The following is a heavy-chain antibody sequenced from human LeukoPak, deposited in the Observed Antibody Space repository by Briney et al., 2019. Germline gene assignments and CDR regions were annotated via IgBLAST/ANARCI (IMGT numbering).Heavy chain of an antibody. J-gene: IGHJ1*01. Sequence: PGGSLRLSCAASGFTFSSYAMSWVRQAPGKGLEWVSAISGSGGSTYYADSVKGRFTISRDNSKNTLYLQMNSLRAEDTAVYYCAKSTLLGLFGDLEYFQHWGQGTLVTVSS. CDR1: GFTFSSYA. CDR2: ISGSGGST. V-gene: IGHV3-23*01. D-gene: IGHD3-22*01. CDR3: AKSTLLGLFGDLEYFQH.